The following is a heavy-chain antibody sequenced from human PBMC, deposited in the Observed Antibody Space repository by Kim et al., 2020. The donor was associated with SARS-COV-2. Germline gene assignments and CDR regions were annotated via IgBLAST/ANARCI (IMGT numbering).Heavy chain of an antibody. D-gene: IGHD5-18*01. CDR2: INHSGST. J-gene: IGHJ4*02. V-gene: IGHV4-34*01. CDR3: ARGKRPITYSYGFLGRGEIDY. CDR1: GGSFSGYY. Sequence: SETLSLTCAVYGGSFSGYYWSWIRQPPGKGLEWIREINHSGSTNYNPSLKSRVTISVDTSKNQFSLKLSSVTAADTAVYYCARGKRPITYSYGFLGRGEIDYWGQGTLVTVSS.